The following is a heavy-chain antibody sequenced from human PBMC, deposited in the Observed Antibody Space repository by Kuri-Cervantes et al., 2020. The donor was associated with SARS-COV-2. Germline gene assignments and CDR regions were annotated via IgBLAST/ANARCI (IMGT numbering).Heavy chain of an antibody. V-gene: IGHV1-2*02. Sequence: ASVKVSCKSSGYTFPAYNIHWVRQAPGQGLEWLGWINPKSGGTNHAQEFQGRITMTRDTSISTVYMELTRLRSDDTDVYYCARDGQPIHPCNSGVCYYYYYYMDVWGKGTTVTVSS. D-gene: IGHD2/OR15-2a*01. CDR2: INPKSGGT. CDR1: GYTFPAYN. J-gene: IGHJ6*03. CDR3: ARDGQPIHPCNSGVCYYYYYYMDV.